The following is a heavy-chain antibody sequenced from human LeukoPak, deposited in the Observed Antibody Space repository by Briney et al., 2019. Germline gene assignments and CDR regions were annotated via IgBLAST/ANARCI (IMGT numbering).Heavy chain of an antibody. CDR3: ARASPRYCSSTSCYAPYYYYGMDV. Sequence: ASVKVSCKASGYTFTGYYMHWVRQAPGQGLEWMGRINPNSGGTNYAQKFQGRVTMTRDTSISTAYMELSRLRSEDTAVYYCARASPRYCSSTSCYAPYYYYGMDVWGQGTTVTVSS. J-gene: IGHJ6*02. D-gene: IGHD2-2*01. CDR1: GYTFTGYY. CDR2: INPNSGGT. V-gene: IGHV1-2*06.